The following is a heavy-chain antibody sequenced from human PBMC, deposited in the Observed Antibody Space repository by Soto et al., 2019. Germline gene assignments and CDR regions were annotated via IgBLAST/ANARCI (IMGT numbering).Heavy chain of an antibody. CDR3: ATRPFLWSGYYRSPPYGMDV. Sequence: QTLSLTCAISGDSVSSDSVAWSWIRQSPSRGLEWLGRTYYRSKWYNDYAVSVKSRITINSDTSKNQFSLHLNSVTPEDTAVYYCATRPFLWSGYYRSPPYGMDVWGQGTTVTVSS. V-gene: IGHV6-1*01. J-gene: IGHJ6*02. CDR2: TYYRSKWYN. D-gene: IGHD3-3*01. CDR1: GDSVSSDSVA.